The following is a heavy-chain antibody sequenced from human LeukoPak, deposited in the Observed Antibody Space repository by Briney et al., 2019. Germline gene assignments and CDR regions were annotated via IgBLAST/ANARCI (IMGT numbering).Heavy chain of an antibody. CDR1: GYTFTTHG. Sequence: ASVKVSCTASGYTFTTHGIAWVRQAPGQGLEWMGWISAHNGNTNYAQSLQGRVTMRTDTSTNTAYMELRSLRSDDTAVYYCARDGYFDLWGRGTLVTVSS. V-gene: IGHV1-18*01. CDR2: ISAHNGNT. CDR3: ARDGYFDL. J-gene: IGHJ2*01.